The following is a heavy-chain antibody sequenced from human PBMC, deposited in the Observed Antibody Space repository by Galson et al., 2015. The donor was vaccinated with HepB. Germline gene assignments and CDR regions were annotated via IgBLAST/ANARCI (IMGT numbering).Heavy chain of an antibody. V-gene: IGHV3-74*01. D-gene: IGHD3-10*01. J-gene: IGHJ4*02. Sequence: SLRLSCAVSGFTFSTYWMHWVRQAPGKGLVWVSRINSDGSVTTYADSVKGRFTISRDNAKNTLYLQMNSLRAEDTAVYYCSRAGGGARDPDYWGQGTLVTVSS. CDR3: SRAGGGARDPDY. CDR2: INSDGSVT. CDR1: GFTFSTYW.